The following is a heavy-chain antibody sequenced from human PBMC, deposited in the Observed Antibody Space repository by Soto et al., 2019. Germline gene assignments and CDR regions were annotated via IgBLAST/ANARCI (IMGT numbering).Heavy chain of an antibody. V-gene: IGHV3-23*01. CDR1: GFNFKYYA. Sequence: EEQLLESGGGLVLPGGSLRLSCATSGFNFKYYAMSWVRQAPGGGLEWVSAISGSGGSTYYADSVKGRFTISRDNSKNTLYLQMNSLRAEDTAVYYCAKGGLWFGELWDYYYYYGMDVWGQGTTVTVSS. CDR3: AKGGLWFGELWDYYYYYGMDV. J-gene: IGHJ6*02. CDR2: ISGSGGST. D-gene: IGHD3-10*01.